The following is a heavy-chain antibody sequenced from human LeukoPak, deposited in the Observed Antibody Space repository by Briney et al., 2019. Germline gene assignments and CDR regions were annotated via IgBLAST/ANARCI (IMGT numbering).Heavy chain of an antibody. V-gene: IGHV3-9*01. CDR3: VRGLIVGATNWFDS. CDR2: ISWNSGSI. D-gene: IGHD1-26*01. CDR1: GFTFDDYA. J-gene: IGHJ5*01. Sequence: GGSLRLSCAASGFTFDDYAMHWVRQALGKGLEWVSGISWNSGSIGYADSVKGRFTISRDNAKNSLYLQMNSLRVEDTVVYYCVRGLIVGATNWFDSWGQGSLVTVSS.